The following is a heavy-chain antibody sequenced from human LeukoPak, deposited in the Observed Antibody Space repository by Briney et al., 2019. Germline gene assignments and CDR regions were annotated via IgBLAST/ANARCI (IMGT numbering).Heavy chain of an antibody. Sequence: SETLSLTCTVSGVSISSYYWSWIRQPPGKGLEGIGYISYSGSTNYNPSLKSRVTISVDTPKSQFSLKLSSVTAADTALYYCARIDTSWFTFDDWGQGTLVTVSS. D-gene: IGHD2-2*01. V-gene: IGHV4-59*01. CDR3: ARIDTSWFTFDD. CDR1: GVSISSYY. CDR2: ISYSGST. J-gene: IGHJ4*02.